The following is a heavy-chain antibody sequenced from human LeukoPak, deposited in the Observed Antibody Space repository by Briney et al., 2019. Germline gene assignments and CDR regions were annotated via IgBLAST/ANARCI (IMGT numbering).Heavy chain of an antibody. Sequence: GGSLRLSCAASGFTFGSYAMTWVRQAPGKGLEWVSSISDSGVNTYYADSVKGRSTISRHNSKNTLYLQMNSLRAEDTAVYYCAKSFFPGGSSFTFDIWGQGTLVTVSS. D-gene: IGHD3-10*01. CDR1: GFTFGSYA. V-gene: IGHV3-23*01. CDR2: ISDSGVNT. CDR3: AKSFFPGGSSFTFDI. J-gene: IGHJ3*02.